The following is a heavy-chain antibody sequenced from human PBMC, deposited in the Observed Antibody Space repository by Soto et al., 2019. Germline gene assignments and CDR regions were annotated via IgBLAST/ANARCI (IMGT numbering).Heavy chain of an antibody. CDR2: INSDGSST. J-gene: IGHJ5*02. Sequence: GGSLRLSCAASGFTFSSYWMHWVRQAPGKGLVWVSRINSDGSSTSYADSVKGRFTISRDNAKNTLYLQMNSLRAEDTAVYYCANSRDDTDWFDPWGQGTLVTVSS. CDR1: GFTFSSYW. D-gene: IGHD3-22*01. V-gene: IGHV3-74*01. CDR3: ANSRDDTDWFDP.